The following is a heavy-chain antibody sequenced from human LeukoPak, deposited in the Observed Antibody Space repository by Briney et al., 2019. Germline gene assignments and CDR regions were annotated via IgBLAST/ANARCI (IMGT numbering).Heavy chain of an antibody. CDR3: ARETPHAIYCSSTSCLHGADYYGMDV. CDR1: GFTFSSYA. D-gene: IGHD2-2*01. CDR2: ISYDGSNK. V-gene: IGHV3-30-3*01. J-gene: IGHJ6*02. Sequence: GGSLRLSCAASGFTFSSYAMHWVRQAPGKGLEWVAFISYDGSNKYYAESVKGRFTISRDNSKNTLYLQMNSLRAEDTAVYYCARETPHAIYCSSTSCLHGADYYGMDVWGQGTTVTVSS.